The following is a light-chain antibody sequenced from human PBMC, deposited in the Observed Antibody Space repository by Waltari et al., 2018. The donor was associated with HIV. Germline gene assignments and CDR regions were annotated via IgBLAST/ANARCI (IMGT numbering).Light chain of an antibody. V-gene: IGLV1-51*02. Sequence: QSVLTQPPSVSAAPGQKVTIPCPGTTSNIGNDFVSWYQQFPGTAPTVLIYENNQRPSGIPDRFSGSKSGTSATLCITGLQTGDEADYDCGTWDSSLRAGVFGGGTKLTVL. J-gene: IGLJ2*01. CDR2: ENN. CDR1: TSNIGNDF. CDR3: GTWDSSLRAGV.